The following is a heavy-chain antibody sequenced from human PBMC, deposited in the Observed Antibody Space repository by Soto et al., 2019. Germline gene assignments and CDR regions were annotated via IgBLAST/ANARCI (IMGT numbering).Heavy chain of an antibody. D-gene: IGHD3-9*01. V-gene: IGHV3-23*01. CDR1: GFTFSSYA. CDR2: ISGSGGST. CDR3: ATGYSSYFYYYYDMDV. Sequence: GGSLRLSCAASGFTFSSYAMSWVRQAPGKGLEWVSAISGSGGSTYYADSVKGRFTISRDNSKNTLYLQMNSLRAEDTAVYYCATGYSSYFYYYYDMDVWGKGSTVTVSS. J-gene: IGHJ6*03.